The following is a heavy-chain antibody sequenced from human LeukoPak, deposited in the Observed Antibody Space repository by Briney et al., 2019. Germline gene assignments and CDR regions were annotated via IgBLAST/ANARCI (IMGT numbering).Heavy chain of an antibody. CDR2: ISSSGSTI. D-gene: IGHD5-18*01. CDR3: ARDGGNSYPIFYGMDV. J-gene: IGHJ6*02. Sequence: GGSLRLSCAASGFTFSDYYMSWIRQAPGKGLEWVSYISSSGSTIYYADSVKGRFTISRDNAKNSLYLQMNSLRAEDTAVYYCARDGGNSYPIFYGMDVWGQGTLVTVSS. V-gene: IGHV3-11*04. CDR1: GFTFSDYY.